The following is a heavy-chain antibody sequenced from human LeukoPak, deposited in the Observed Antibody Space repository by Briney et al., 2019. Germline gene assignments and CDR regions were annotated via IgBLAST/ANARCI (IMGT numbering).Heavy chain of an antibody. V-gene: IGHV4-59*08. CDR3: ARHLYSSGWYGGPYGMDV. D-gene: IGHD6-19*01. CDR1: GGSISSYY. CDR2: IYYSGST. J-gene: IGHJ6*02. Sequence: SETLSLICTVSGGSISSYYWSWIRQPPGKGLEWIGYIYYSGSTNYNPSLKSRVTISVDTSKNQFSLKLSSVTAADTAVYYCARHLYSSGWYGGPYGMDVWGQGTTVTVSS.